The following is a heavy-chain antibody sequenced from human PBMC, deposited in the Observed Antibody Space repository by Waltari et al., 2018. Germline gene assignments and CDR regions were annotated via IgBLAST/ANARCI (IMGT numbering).Heavy chain of an antibody. CDR3: GRYSTYPDVCLDP. J-gene: IGHJ5*02. CDR1: GGSIRTSRYY. Sequence: QLQLQESGPGLVKPSETLSLTCTVSGGSIRTSRYYWGWIRQPPGKGLEWFGSVYYSGAAYYSPSLKSRVTILVDTSKNQFSLTLSSVTVADTAVYYCGRYSTYPDVCLDPWGQGTLVTVSP. V-gene: IGHV4-39*07. D-gene: IGHD3-16*02. CDR2: VYYSGAA.